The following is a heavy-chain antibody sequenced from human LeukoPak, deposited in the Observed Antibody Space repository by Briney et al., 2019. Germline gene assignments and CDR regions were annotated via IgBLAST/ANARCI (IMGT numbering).Heavy chain of an antibody. CDR1: GYTFTNCY. Sequence: ASVRVSCKASGYTFTNCYIHWVRQAPGQGLEWIGVINPNGGGTTYAQRFQGRVIVTRDTSTSTVYMELSSLRSEDTALYYCARDPGGAALDYWGQGTLVTVSS. V-gene: IGHV1-46*01. D-gene: IGHD4-23*01. CDR3: ARDPGGAALDY. J-gene: IGHJ4*02. CDR2: INPNGGGT.